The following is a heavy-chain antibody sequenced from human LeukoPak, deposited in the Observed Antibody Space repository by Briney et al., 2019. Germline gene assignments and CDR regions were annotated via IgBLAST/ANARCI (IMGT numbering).Heavy chain of an antibody. CDR3: TRKRKSGIAAFDY. Sequence: GRSLRLSCAASGVTFSSYGMHWVRQAPGKGLEWVAVIWYDGINEFHADSVKGRFTISRDNSKNTVYLQTNSLRAEDTAVYYCTRKRKSGIAAFDYWGQGTLVTVSS. CDR1: GVTFSSYG. D-gene: IGHD6-13*01. CDR2: IWYDGINE. V-gene: IGHV3-33*01. J-gene: IGHJ4*02.